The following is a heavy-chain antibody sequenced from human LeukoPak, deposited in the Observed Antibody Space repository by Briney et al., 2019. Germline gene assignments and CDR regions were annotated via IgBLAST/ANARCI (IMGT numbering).Heavy chain of an antibody. D-gene: IGHD6-19*01. CDR3: AKGPNSGSYYYFDY. J-gene: IGHJ4*02. CDR1: GFTFSSYA. V-gene: IGHV3-23*01. CDR2: ISGSGLST. Sequence: GGSPRLSCAASGFTFSSYAMSWVRQAPGKGLEWVSGISGSGLSTYYADSVKGRFTISRDNSKNMLYVQMNSLRAEDTAVYYCAKGPNSGSYYYFDYWGQGTLVTVSS.